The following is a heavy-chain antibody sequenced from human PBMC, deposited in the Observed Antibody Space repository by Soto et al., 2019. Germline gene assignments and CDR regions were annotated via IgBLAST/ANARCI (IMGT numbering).Heavy chain of an antibody. CDR3: ARTTFYDIFTAYYSLFDY. J-gene: IGHJ4*02. Sequence: QVQLQESGPGLVKPSQTLTLTCTVSGGSISSGSFYWSWIRQHPGKGLEWIGHISDSGSSYYNPSLEIRVTISVVTSKNQFSLKLSAVTAADTAVYFCARTTFYDIFTAYYSLFDYWGQGTLVTVSS. V-gene: IGHV4-31*03. CDR2: ISDSGSS. D-gene: IGHD3-9*01. CDR1: GGSISSGSFY.